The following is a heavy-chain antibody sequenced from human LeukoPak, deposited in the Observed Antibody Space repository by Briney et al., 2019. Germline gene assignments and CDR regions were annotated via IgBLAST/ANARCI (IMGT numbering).Heavy chain of an antibody. Sequence: SVTVSCKGSGGSFSSYAFSWVRQAPGQGLEWVGGIILIFGTANYAQKFQGRVTITADESTSTAYMELSSLRSDDTAVYYCARASGQQWLGFFDYWGQGTLVTVSS. J-gene: IGHJ4*02. CDR1: GGSFSSYA. V-gene: IGHV1-69*13. D-gene: IGHD6-19*01. CDR2: IILIFGTA. CDR3: ARASGQQWLGFFDY.